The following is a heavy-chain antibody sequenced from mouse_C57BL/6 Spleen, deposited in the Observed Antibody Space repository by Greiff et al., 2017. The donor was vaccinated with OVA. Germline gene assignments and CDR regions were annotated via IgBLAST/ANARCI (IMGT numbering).Heavy chain of an antibody. J-gene: IGHJ1*03. Sequence: EVQLHQSGPELVKPGSSVKISCKASVYSFTVYNMYCVKQSNGKSLEWIGVINPNYGTTSYNQKFKGKATLTVDQSSSTAYMQLNSLTSEDSAVYYCARVYGNYDLYWYFDVWGTGTTVTVSS. V-gene: IGHV1-39*01. D-gene: IGHD2-1*01. CDR2: INPNYGTT. CDR3: ARVYGNYDLYWYFDV. CDR1: VYSFTVYN.